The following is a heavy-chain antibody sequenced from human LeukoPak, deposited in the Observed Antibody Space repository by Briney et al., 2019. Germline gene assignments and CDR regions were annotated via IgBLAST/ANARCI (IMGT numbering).Heavy chain of an antibody. CDR3: ARDTHPPYYFDY. Sequence: GGSLRLSCAASGFTFSSYSMNWVRQAPGKGLEWVSYISSSSSYIYYADSVKGRFTISRDNAKNSLYLQMNSLRAEDTAVYYCARDTHPPYYFDYWGQGTLVTVSS. J-gene: IGHJ4*02. V-gene: IGHV3-21*01. CDR2: ISSSSSYI. CDR1: GFTFSSYS.